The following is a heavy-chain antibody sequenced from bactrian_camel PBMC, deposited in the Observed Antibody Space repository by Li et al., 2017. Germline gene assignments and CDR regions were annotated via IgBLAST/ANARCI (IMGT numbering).Heavy chain of an antibody. CDR3: VRDYGNYDWTLGS. D-gene: IGHD4*01. V-gene: IGHV3S26*01. CDR2: FITGDGKR. Sequence: HVQLVESGGGSVQFGGSLNLSCVALSGYSYRTYCMAWFRQDPGKDRRGVAFITGDGKRGYADDVKGRFTISKDNVKKTLYLQMNSLTPEDTALYYCVRDYGNYDWTLGSWGQGTQVTVS. J-gene: IGHJ4*01. CDR1: GYSYRTYC.